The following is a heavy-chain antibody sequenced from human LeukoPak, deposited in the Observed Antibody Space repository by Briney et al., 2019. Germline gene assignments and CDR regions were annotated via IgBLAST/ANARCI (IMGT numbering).Heavy chain of an antibody. V-gene: IGHV1-2*06. D-gene: IGHD6-13*01. CDR3: ARGTIAEAGTGNY. CDR2: INPSSGGT. Sequence: ASVKVSCKASGYTFTSYGISWVRQAPGQGLEWMGRINPSSGGTNYAQKFQGRVTMTRDTSISTAYMELSRLRADDTAVHYCARGTIAEAGTGNYWGQGTLVTVSS. J-gene: IGHJ4*02. CDR1: GYTFTSYG.